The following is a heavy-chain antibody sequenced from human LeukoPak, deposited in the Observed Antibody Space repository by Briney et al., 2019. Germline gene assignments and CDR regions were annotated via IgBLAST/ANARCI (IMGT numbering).Heavy chain of an antibody. D-gene: IGHD3-10*01. V-gene: IGHV3-11*01. CDR3: ARGDYYGSGRPYYYYMDV. Sequence: PGGSLRLSCAASGFTFSDYYMNWIRQAPGKGLEWVSDISSTGITTYYADSVKGRLTISRDNAKSSLYLQMNSLRAEDTALYHCARGDYYGSGRPYYYYMDVWGKGTTVTISS. J-gene: IGHJ6*03. CDR1: GFTFSDYY. CDR2: ISSTGITT.